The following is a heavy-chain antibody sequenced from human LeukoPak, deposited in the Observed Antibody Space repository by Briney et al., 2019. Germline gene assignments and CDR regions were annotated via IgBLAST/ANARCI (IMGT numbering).Heavy chain of an antibody. Sequence: GGSLRLSCAASGFTFSSYAMHWVRQAPGKGLEWVAVISYDGSNKYYADSVKGRFTISRDNSKNTLYLQMNSLRAEDTAVYYCARDKGSSWYAEGDYWGQGTLVTVSS. CDR3: ARDKGSSWYAEGDY. CDR1: GFTFSSYA. J-gene: IGHJ4*02. D-gene: IGHD6-13*01. V-gene: IGHV3-30-3*01. CDR2: ISYDGSNK.